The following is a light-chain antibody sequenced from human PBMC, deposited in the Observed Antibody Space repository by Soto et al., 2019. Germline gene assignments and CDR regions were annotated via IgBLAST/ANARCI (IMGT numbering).Light chain of an antibody. V-gene: IGKV3-20*01. Sequence: EIVLTQSPATLSLSPGERATLSCRASQSVSSYLAWWQQKPGQAPRLLIYGASSRATGIPDRFSGSGSGTDFTLTIRRLEPEDFAVYFCKQYGSSPTTFGQGTKVDI. CDR1: QSVSSY. CDR3: KQYGSSPTT. CDR2: GAS. J-gene: IGKJ1*01.